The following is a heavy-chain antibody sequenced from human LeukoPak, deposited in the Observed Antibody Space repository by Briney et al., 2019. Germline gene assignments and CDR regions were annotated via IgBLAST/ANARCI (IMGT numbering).Heavy chain of an antibody. CDR2: ISSSGNII. Sequence: PGRSLRLSCAASGFTFSDYYMSWIRQAPGKGLEWVSYISSSGNIIYYADSVKGRFTISRDNAKNSLYLQMNSLRAEDTAVYYCARGRASITGTYGTLGYYMDVWGKGTTVTVSS. CDR3: ARGRASITGTYGTLGYYMDV. V-gene: IGHV3-11*04. J-gene: IGHJ6*03. CDR1: GFTFSDYY. D-gene: IGHD1-7*01.